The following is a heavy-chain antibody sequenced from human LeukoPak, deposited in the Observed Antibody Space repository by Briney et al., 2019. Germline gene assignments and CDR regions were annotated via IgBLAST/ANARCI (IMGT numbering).Heavy chain of an antibody. J-gene: IGHJ4*02. Sequence: ASVKASCTASGYNFTNYTVNWVRRAPGQGLEWMGWIDTNTGNPTYVQGFTGRFVFSSDTSVSTTYLQINSLKAEDTAVYYCARGHDTTGYFAFWGQGTLVTVSS. CDR2: IDTNTGNP. CDR3: ARGHDTTGYFAF. D-gene: IGHD3-22*01. V-gene: IGHV7-4-1*02. CDR1: GYNFTNYT.